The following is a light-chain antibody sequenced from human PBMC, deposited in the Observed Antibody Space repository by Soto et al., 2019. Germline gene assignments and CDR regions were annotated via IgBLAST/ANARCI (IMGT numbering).Light chain of an antibody. CDR2: SSS. J-gene: IGKJ4*01. V-gene: IGKV1-39*01. CDR3: QQSYSTPLT. CDR1: QSISSY. Sequence: DIQMTQSPSSLSASVGDRVTITCRASQSISSYLNCYQQKPGKAPKLLIYSSSSLQSLVPSRFSGSGSETDFTLTISSLQPEDFATYYCQQSYSTPLTFGGGTKVEIK.